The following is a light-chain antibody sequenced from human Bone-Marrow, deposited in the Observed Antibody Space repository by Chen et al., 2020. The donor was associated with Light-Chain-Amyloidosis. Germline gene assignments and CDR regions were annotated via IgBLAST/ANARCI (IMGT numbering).Light chain of an antibody. CDR3: QSADSSGTYEVI. Sequence: SYELTQPPSVSVSPGHTARITCSGDDLPTKYAYWYQQKPGQAPVLVIHRDTERPSGISERFSGSSSGKIATLTISGVQAEDEADYHCQSADSSGTYEVIFGGGTKLTVL. CDR2: RDT. J-gene: IGLJ2*01. CDR1: DLPTKY. V-gene: IGLV3-25*03.